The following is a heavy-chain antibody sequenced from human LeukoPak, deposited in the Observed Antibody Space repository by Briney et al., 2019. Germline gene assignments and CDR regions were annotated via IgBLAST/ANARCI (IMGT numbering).Heavy chain of an antibody. D-gene: IGHD1-26*01. V-gene: IGHV4-59*01. CDR2: IHHSGTT. J-gene: IGHJ4*02. CDR1: GVSISSYY. CDR3: ARGRLGATY. Sequence: PSETLSLTCTVSGVSISSYYWSWTRQPPGKGLEWIGYIHHSGTTNYSPSLKSRVTISVDMSKNQFFLNLTSVTAADTAVYYCARGRLGATYWGQGTLVTVSS.